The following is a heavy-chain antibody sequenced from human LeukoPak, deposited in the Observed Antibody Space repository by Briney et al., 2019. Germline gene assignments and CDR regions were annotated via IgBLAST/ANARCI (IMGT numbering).Heavy chain of an antibody. D-gene: IGHD3-3*01. CDR1: GRSISRYY. CDR2: LSYSGST. Sequence: SLTLSLTYTVSGRSISRYYWRWTRQPPVKALACLGYLSYSGSTNYNPSLKSRVTISVDSSKNQFSLKLSSLTAADTAVYYCAREVVSHPTYYDFWSGYYTRYFDYWGQGTLVTVSS. J-gene: IGHJ4*02. CDR3: AREVVSHPTYYDFWSGYYTRYFDY. V-gene: IGHV4-59*01.